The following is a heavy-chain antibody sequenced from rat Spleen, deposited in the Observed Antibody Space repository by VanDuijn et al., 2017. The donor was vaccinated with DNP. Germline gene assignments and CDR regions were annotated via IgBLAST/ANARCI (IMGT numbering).Heavy chain of an antibody. Sequence: EVQLQESGPGLVNPSQSLSLTCSVTGYSITSNHKWSWIRKFPGNELEWMGYIDNAGSTNYNPSLKSRFSITRDTSKNQFFLQVNSVRDEDAATYYCAIQVGVFDYWGQGVTVIVSS. CDR1: GYSITSNHK. CDR2: IDNAGST. V-gene: IGHV3-3*01. D-gene: IGHD4-4*01. CDR3: AIQVGVFDY. J-gene: IGHJ2*01.